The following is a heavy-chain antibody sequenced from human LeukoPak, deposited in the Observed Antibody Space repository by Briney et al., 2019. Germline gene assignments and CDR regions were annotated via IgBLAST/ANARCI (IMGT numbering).Heavy chain of an antibody. D-gene: IGHD2-2*02. CDR3: ARDRCSSTSCYRGGGMDV. V-gene: IGHV1-8*01. CDR1: GYTFTSYD. CDR2: MNPNSGNT. J-gene: IGHJ6*02. Sequence: ASVKVSCKASGYTFTSYDINWVRQATGQGLEWMGWMNPNSGNTGYAQKFQGRVTMTRDTSISTAYMELSRLRSDDTAVYYCARDRCSSTSCYRGGGMDVWGQGTTVTVSS.